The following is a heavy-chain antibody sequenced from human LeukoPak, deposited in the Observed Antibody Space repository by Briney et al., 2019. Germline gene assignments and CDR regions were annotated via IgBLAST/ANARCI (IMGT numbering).Heavy chain of an antibody. J-gene: IGHJ4*02. Sequence: GASVKVSCKASGYTFTGYGISWVRQAPGQGLEWMGSISPYNGNTNYAERFQDRFIMTTDTSTNTAYMELRSLRSDDTAVFYCARDHYDFVWGSYRPYFDYWGQGTLLTVSS. CDR2: ISPYNGNT. CDR1: GYTFTGYG. V-gene: IGHV1-18*04. CDR3: ARDHYDFVWGSYRPYFDY. D-gene: IGHD3-16*02.